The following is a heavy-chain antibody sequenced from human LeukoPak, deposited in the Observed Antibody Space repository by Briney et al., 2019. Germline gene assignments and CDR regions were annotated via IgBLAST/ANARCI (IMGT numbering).Heavy chain of an antibody. D-gene: IGHD5-24*01. CDR1: AFAFSNYA. J-gene: IGHJ5*02. Sequence: GGSLRLSCAASAFAFSNYAMNWVRQAPGKGLEWVSSISESGGDTSYADSVKGRFTISRDNSKNTLYLQMNSLRAEDTAVYYCAKQFVDIWGRGTLVIVSS. V-gene: IGHV3-23*01. CDR2: ISESGGDT. CDR3: AKQFVDI.